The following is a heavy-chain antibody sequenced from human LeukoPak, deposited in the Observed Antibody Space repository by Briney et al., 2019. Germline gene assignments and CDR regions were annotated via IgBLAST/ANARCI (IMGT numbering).Heavy chain of an antibody. CDR3: ARATSGYGLLDY. Sequence: GGSLRLSCAASGFTFSSYSMNWVRQAPGKGLEWVSSISSSSSSYIYYADSVKGRFTISRDNAKNSLYLQMNSLRAEDTAVYYCARATSGYGLLDYWGQGTLVTVSS. J-gene: IGHJ4*02. CDR1: GFTFSSYS. V-gene: IGHV3-21*01. D-gene: IGHD5-12*01. CDR2: ISSSSSSYI.